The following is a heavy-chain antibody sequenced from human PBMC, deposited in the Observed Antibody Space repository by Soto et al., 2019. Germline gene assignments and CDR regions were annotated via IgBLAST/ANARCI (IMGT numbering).Heavy chain of an antibody. Sequence: GASVKVSCKASGGTFSSYAISWVRQAPGQGLEWMGGIIPIFGTANYAQKFQGRVTITADESTSTAYMELSSLRSEDTAVYYCAMGDYGGNSYYFDYWGQGTLVTVSS. D-gene: IGHD4-17*01. V-gene: IGHV1-69*13. J-gene: IGHJ4*02. CDR1: GGTFSSYA. CDR2: IIPIFGTA. CDR3: AMGDYGGNSYYFDY.